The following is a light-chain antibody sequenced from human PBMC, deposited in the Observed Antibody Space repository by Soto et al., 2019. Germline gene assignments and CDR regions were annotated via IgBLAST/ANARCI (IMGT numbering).Light chain of an antibody. CDR2: EVS. V-gene: IGLV2-23*02. CDR3: CSYAGSSTYV. J-gene: IGLJ1*01. Sequence: QSALTQPASVSGSPGQSIAISCTGTSSDVGSYNLVSWYQQHPGKAPKLMIYEVSKRPSGVSNRFSGSKSGDTASPTISGLQAEDEADYYCCSYAGSSTYVFGTG. CDR1: SSDVGSYNL.